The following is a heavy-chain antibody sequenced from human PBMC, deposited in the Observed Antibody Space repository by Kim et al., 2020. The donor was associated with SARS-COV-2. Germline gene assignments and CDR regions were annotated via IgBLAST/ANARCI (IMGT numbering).Heavy chain of an antibody. CDR2: MNPNSGNT. V-gene: IGHV1-8*01. D-gene: IGHD3-3*01. CDR3: ARNLRFPTIFCYYYYMDV. Sequence: ASVKVSCKASGYTFTSYDINWVRQATGQGLEWMGWMNPNSGNTGYAQKFQGRVTMTRNTSISTAYMELSSLRSEDTAVYYCARNLRFPTIFCYYYYMDVWGRGTTVTVSS. J-gene: IGHJ6*03. CDR1: GYTFTSYD.